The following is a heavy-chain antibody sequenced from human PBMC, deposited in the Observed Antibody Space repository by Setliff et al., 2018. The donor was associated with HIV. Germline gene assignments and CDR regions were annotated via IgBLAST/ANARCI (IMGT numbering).Heavy chain of an antibody. CDR1: GGSISTSNW. D-gene: IGHD2-15*01. CDR3: AGDYAGSGRPFDY. V-gene: IGHV4-28*03. J-gene: IGHJ4*02. CDR2: IYYSGST. Sequence: SETLSLTCTVSGGSISTSNWWGWIRQTPGKGLEWIGYIYYSGSTNYNPSLKSRVTMSLATSRNQFSLKLASVTAADTAVYVCAGDYAGSGRPFDYWGQGISVTVSS.